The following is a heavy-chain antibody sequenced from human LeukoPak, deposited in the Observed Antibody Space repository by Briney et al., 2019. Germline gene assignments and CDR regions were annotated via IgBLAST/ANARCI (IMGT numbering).Heavy chain of an antibody. V-gene: IGHV3-33*01. CDR3: ARDQGIAAAGTDGMDV. Sequence: GGSLRLSCGASGFPFSTYVMLWVRQAPGKGLEWVAVIWYYGSNKYYADSVKGRFTISRDNGKNSLYLQMNSLRAEDTGVYYCARDQGIAAAGTDGMDVWGKGTTVTVSS. D-gene: IGHD6-13*01. CDR1: GFPFSTYV. J-gene: IGHJ6*01. CDR2: IWYYGSNK.